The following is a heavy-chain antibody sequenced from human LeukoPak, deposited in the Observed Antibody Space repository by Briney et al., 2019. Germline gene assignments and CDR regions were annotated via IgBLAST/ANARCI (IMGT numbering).Heavy chain of an antibody. CDR3: ARLGGYYDPPGY. V-gene: IGHV4-39*01. Sequence: SETLSLTCTVSGGSISSSTYYWAWIRQPLGKGLEWIATIHHSVSTYYKPSLRSGVTISVDTSRNQFSLKLSSVTVADTAVYYCARLGGYYDPPGYWGQGTLVTVSS. J-gene: IGHJ4*02. CDR1: GGSISSSTYY. CDR2: IHHSVST. D-gene: IGHD3-22*01.